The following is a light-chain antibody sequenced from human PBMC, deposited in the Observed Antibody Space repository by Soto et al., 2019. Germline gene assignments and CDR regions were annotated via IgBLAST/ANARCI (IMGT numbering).Light chain of an antibody. CDR3: QKYTNVPA. J-gene: IGKJ4*01. CDR1: QGISNY. V-gene: IGKV1-27*01. Sequence: DIQMTQSPSSLSASVGARVTITCRASQGISNYLAWYQQIPGKVPKLLISAASTLQSGIPSRFSGSGSGADFTLHISILQPEDFGTYYCQKYTNVPAFGGGTKVDIK. CDR2: AAS.